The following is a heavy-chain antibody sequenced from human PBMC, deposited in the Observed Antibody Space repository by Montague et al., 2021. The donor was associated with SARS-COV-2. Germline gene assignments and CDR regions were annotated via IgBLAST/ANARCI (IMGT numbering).Heavy chain of an antibody. CDR1: GFTFSSYA. V-gene: IGHV3-23*01. Sequence: SLRLSCAASGFTFSSYAMSWVRQAPGKGLECVSAISGSGGSTYYADSLKGRFTISRDNSKNTLYLQMNSLRAEDTAVYYCAKDWGGSMDVWGQGTTVTVSS. J-gene: IGHJ6*02. D-gene: IGHD2-21*01. CDR3: AKDWGGSMDV. CDR2: ISGSGGST.